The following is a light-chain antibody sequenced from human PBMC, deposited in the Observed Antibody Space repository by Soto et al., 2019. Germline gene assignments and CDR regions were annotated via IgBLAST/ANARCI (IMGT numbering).Light chain of an antibody. V-gene: IGLV3-21*02. CDR3: QVWDSSSDHVL. CDR2: DDT. J-gene: IGLJ2*01. CDR1: NIGSNS. Sequence: SYELTQPPSVSVAPGQTAKITCGGNNIGSNSVHWYQQKSGQAPVLVVYDDTDRPSRIPERFSGSNSGNTATLTISRVEAGDEADYSCQVWDSSSDHVLFGGGTKLTVL.